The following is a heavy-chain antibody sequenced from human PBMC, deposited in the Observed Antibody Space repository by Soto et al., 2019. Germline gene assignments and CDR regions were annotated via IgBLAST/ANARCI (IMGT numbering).Heavy chain of an antibody. CDR1: GSTFTGSA. D-gene: IGHD1-26*01. Sequence: GASGRPTWKAAGSTFTGSAVQWVRQARGQRQEWIGWIVVGSGNTNYAQKFQERVTINRDMSTSTAYMELSSLRAEDTAVYYWAAERDSGSYYTSVEWGQ. J-gene: IGHJ3*01. CDR2: IVVGSGNT. CDR3: AAERDSGSYYTSVE. V-gene: IGHV1-58*01.